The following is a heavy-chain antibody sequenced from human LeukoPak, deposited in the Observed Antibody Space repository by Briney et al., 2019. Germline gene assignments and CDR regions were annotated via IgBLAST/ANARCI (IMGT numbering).Heavy chain of an antibody. Sequence: LRLSCAASGFTFSSYGMHWVRQAPGKGLEWVAVISYDGSNKYYADSVKGRFTISRDNSKNTLYLQMNSLRAEDTAVFYCAKDPIDYYDSSGYPDYWGQGTLVTVSS. J-gene: IGHJ4*02. D-gene: IGHD3-22*01. CDR3: AKDPIDYYDSSGYPDY. CDR2: ISYDGSNK. V-gene: IGHV3-30*18. CDR1: GFTFSSYG.